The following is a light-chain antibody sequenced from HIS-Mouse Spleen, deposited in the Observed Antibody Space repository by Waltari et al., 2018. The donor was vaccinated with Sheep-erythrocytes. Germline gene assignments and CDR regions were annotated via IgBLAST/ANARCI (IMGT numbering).Light chain of an antibody. V-gene: IGKV1-33*01. CDR3: QQYDNLLT. CDR2: DAS. Sequence: DIQMTQSPPSLSASVVDRVTITCQASQDISNYLNWYQQKPGKAPKLLIYDASNLETGVPSRFSGSGSGTDFTFTISSLQPEDIATYYCQQYDNLLTFGGGTKVEIK. J-gene: IGKJ4*01. CDR1: QDISNY.